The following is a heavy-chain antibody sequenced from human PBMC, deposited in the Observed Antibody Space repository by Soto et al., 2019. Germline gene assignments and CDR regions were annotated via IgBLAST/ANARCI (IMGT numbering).Heavy chain of an antibody. V-gene: IGHV1-69*01. CDR2: IIPIFGTA. Sequence: QVQLVQSGAEVRKPGSSVKVSCKASGGTFSRHAISWVRQAPGQGLEWMGGIIPIFGTANHAQKFQGRVTIIADESTITVYMEWSSLRSEDTAMYYCARGWGYDSNDYYYAYWGQGTLVIVSS. CDR3: ARGWGYDSNDYYYAY. CDR1: GGTFSRHA. D-gene: IGHD3-22*01. J-gene: IGHJ4*02.